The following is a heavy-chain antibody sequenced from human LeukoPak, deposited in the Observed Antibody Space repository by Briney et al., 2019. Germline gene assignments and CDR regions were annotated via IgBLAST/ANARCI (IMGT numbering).Heavy chain of an antibody. D-gene: IGHD3-3*01. V-gene: IGHV4-59*01. CDR1: GGSISSYY. Sequence: SETLSLTSTVSGGSISSYYWSWIRQPPGKGLEWIGYIYYSGGTNYNPSLKSRVTISVDTSKNQFSLKLSSVTAADTAVYYCARVGTYYDFWRVYYYYMDVWGKGTTVTVSS. CDR3: ARVGTYYDFWRVYYYYMDV. J-gene: IGHJ6*03. CDR2: IYYSGGT.